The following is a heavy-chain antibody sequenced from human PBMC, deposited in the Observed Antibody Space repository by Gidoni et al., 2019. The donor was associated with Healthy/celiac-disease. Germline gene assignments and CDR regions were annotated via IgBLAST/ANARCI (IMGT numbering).Heavy chain of an antibody. J-gene: IGHJ5*02. V-gene: IGHV4-34*01. CDR2: INHSGST. Sequence: QVQLQQWGAGLLKPSETLSLTCAVYGGSFSGYYWSWIRQPPGKGLEWIGEINHSGSTNYNPSLKSRVTISVDTSKNQFSLKLSSVTAADTAVYYCARRYCSSTSCYFGYRAIDPWGQGTLVTVSS. CDR3: ARRYCSSTSCYFGYRAIDP. D-gene: IGHD2-2*01. CDR1: GGSFSGYY.